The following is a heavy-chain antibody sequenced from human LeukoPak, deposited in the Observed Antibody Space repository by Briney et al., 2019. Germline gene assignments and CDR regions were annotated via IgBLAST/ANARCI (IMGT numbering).Heavy chain of an antibody. D-gene: IGHD3-10*01. Sequence: SETLSLTCAVYGGSFSGYYWSWIRQPPGKGLEWIGEINHSGGTNYNPSLKSRVTISVDTSKNQFSLKLSSVTAADTAVYYCARGPRAMVRGVIITSPYYYGMDVWGQGTTVTVSS. CDR1: GGSFSGYY. CDR2: INHSGGT. J-gene: IGHJ6*02. V-gene: IGHV4-34*01. CDR3: ARGPRAMVRGVIITSPYYYGMDV.